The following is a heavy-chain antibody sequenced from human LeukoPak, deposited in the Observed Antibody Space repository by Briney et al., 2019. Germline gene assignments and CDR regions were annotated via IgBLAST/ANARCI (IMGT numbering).Heavy chain of an antibody. V-gene: IGHV4-31*03. J-gene: IGHJ4*02. CDR1: GGSISSGGYY. CDR3: VRGDAQEYCRSTSCAAGIHY. D-gene: IGHD2-2*01. CDR2: IYYSGST. Sequence: SQTLSLTCTVSGGSISSGGYYWSWIRQHPGKGLEWIGYIYYSGSTYYNPSLKSRPTISVDTSKNQFSLKLSSLTASDTDVYYRVRGDAQEYCRSTSCAAGIHYWGEGTLLTLS.